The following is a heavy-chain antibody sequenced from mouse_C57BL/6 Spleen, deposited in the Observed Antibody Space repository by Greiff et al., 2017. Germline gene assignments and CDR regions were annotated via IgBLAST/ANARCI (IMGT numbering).Heavy chain of an antibody. CDR2: IHPNNGGT. D-gene: IGHD2-3*01. CDR1: GYTFTDSY. CDR3: ARRNGYYPWYCDV. J-gene: IGHJ1*03. Sequence: EVQLQQSGPELVKPGASVKISCKASGYTFTDSYMNWVKQSHGKSLEWIGDIHPNNGGTSYNQKFKGKATLTVDKSSSTAYMELRSLTSEDSAVYYCARRNGYYPWYCDVWGTGTTVTVSS. V-gene: IGHV1-26*01.